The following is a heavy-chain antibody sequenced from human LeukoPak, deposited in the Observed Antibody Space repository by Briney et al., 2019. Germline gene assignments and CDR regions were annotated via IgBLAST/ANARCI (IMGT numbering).Heavy chain of an antibody. Sequence: GGSLRLSCAGSGFTFSRYTMNWVRQAPGKGLEWVSSISSNVYYIYQADSVRGRFTISRDNAKNSLYLQMNSLRAEDTAVYYCASILTIVGANYFDSWDQGTLVTVSS. CDR1: GFTFSRYT. D-gene: IGHD1-26*01. CDR3: ASILTIVGANYFDS. CDR2: ISSNVYYI. J-gene: IGHJ4*02. V-gene: IGHV3-21*01.